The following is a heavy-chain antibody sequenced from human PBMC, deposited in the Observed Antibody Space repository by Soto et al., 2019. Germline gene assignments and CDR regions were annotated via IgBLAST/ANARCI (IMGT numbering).Heavy chain of an antibody. CDR1: GGSFTGHF. CDR2: VSHSGNT. Sequence: PSDTLSLTCTVSGGSFTGHFCSWVRQPPGKGLEWIGEVSHSGNTKYYPSLRSRVTLSVDSSKNQISLALTSVTAADTAVCYCARAKFESTGWHQFDIWGQGTLVTVSS. CDR3: ARAKFESTGWHQFDI. V-gene: IGHV4-34*01. J-gene: IGHJ4*02. D-gene: IGHD7-27*01.